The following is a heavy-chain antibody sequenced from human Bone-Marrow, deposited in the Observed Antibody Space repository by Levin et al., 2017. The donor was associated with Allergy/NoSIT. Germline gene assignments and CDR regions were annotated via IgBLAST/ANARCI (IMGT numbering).Heavy chain of an antibody. CDR1: GFTFSHYG. J-gene: IGHJ4*02. CDR2: ISYDGDDK. V-gene: IGHV3-30*13. Sequence: GGSLRLSCAASGFTFSHYGMHWVRQAPGKGPEWIGVISYDGDDKYNTDSVKGRFTISRDNSKTSLYLEMSSLRPDDTAVYYCAKDFGGGKGAYYFDQWGQGILVIVSS. D-gene: IGHD3-10*01. CDR3: AKDFGGGKGAYYFDQ.